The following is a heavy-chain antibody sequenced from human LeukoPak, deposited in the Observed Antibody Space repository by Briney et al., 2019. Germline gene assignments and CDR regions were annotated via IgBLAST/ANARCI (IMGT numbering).Heavy chain of an antibody. J-gene: IGHJ5*02. CDR2: INHSGST. D-gene: IGHD6-19*01. CDR3: AIRKQWLVRYNNWFDP. V-gene: IGHV4-34*01. Sequence: SETLSLTCAVYGGSFSGYYWSWIRQPPGKGLEWIGEINHSGSTNYNPSLKSRVTISVDTSKNQFSLKLSSVTAADTAVYYCAIRKQWLVRYNNWFDPWGQGTLVTVSS. CDR1: GGSFSGYY.